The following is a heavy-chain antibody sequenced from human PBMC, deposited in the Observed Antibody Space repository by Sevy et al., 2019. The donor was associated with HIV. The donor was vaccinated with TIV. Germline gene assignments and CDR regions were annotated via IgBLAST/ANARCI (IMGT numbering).Heavy chain of an antibody. CDR2: ISFTTNNT. V-gene: IGHV3-21*01. CDR1: GFGVGSYS. D-gene: IGHD3-16*01. J-gene: IGHJ4*02. CDR3: SSGGGY. Sequence: GGSLRLSCAASGFGVGSYSMNWVRQAPGKGLEWVSFISFTTNNTYYVDSVKGRFTISRDNAKNSVYLQMNSLRAEDTAVYYCSSGGGYWGQGTLVTVSS.